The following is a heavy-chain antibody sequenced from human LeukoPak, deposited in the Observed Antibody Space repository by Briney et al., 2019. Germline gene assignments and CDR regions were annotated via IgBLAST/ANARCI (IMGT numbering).Heavy chain of an antibody. CDR1: GGSISSSSYY. D-gene: IGHD3-3*01. J-gene: IGHJ3*02. CDR3: ARDDFWSGYRAFDI. Sequence: SETLSLTCTVSGGSISSSSYYWGWIRQPPGKGLEWIGSIYYSGSTYYNPSLKSRVTISVDTSKNQFSLKLSSVTAADTAVYYCARDDFWSGYRAFDIWGHGTMVTVSS. CDR2: IYYSGST. V-gene: IGHV4-39*07.